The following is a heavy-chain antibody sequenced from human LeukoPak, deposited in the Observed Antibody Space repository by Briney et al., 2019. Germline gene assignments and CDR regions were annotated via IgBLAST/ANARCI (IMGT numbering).Heavy chain of an antibody. V-gene: IGHV1-2*02. Sequence: ASVKVSYKASGYTFTGYYMHWVRQAPGQGLEWMGWINPNSGGTNYAQKFQGRVTMTRDTSISTAYMELSRLRSDDTAVYYCARVAIAEWDQTAPYFDYWGQGTLVTVSS. J-gene: IGHJ4*02. CDR3: ARVAIAEWDQTAPYFDY. CDR1: GYTFTGYY. D-gene: IGHD1-26*01. CDR2: INPNSGGT.